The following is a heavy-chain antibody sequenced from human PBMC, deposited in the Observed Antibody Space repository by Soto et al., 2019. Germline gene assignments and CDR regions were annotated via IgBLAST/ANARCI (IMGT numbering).Heavy chain of an antibody. CDR2: IYFSGST. Sequence: PSETLSLTCTVSGDSISSSSYYWGWIRQPPGKGLEWIGSIYFSGSTYYNPSLKSRVTISVDTSKNQFSLKLSSVTAADTAVYYCARHQYCNGGSCQARMYYYYGMDVWGQGTTVTVSS. V-gene: IGHV4-39*01. D-gene: IGHD2-15*01. J-gene: IGHJ6*02. CDR1: GDSISSSSYY. CDR3: ARHQYCNGGSCQARMYYYYGMDV.